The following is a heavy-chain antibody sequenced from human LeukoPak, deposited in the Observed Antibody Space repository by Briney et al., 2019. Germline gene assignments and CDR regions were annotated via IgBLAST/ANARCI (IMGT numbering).Heavy chain of an antibody. V-gene: IGHV3-30*04. J-gene: IGHJ4*02. CDR2: ISYDGSNQ. Sequence: TGRSLRLSCAASGFTFSSYAMHWVRQAPGKGLEWVAVISYDGSNQYYADSVKGRFTISRDNSKNTLYLQMNSLRAEDTAVYYCAKARNSGSYLNYFDYWGQGTLVTVSS. CDR3: AKARNSGSYLNYFDY. D-gene: IGHD1-26*01. CDR1: GFTFSSYA.